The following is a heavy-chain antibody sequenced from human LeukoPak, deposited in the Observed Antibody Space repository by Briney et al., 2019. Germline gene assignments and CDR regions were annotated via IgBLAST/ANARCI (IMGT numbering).Heavy chain of an antibody. CDR1: GFTFSSYW. V-gene: IGHV3-74*01. CDR2: INSDGSST. J-gene: IGHJ4*02. D-gene: IGHD7-27*01. CDR3: ARDHWDRFDY. Sequence: QAGGSLRLSCAASGFTFSSYWMHWVRQAPGKRLVWVSRINSDGSSTSYADSVKGRFTISRDNAKNTLYLQMNSLRAEDTAVYYCARDHWDRFDYWGQGTLVTVSS.